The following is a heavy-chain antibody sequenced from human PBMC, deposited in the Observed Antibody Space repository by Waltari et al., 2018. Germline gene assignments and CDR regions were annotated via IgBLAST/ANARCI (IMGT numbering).Heavy chain of an antibody. CDR2: INPNSGGT. CDR3: AKDRVPAARPPYYYYMDV. D-gene: IGHD2-2*01. J-gene: IGHJ6*03. V-gene: IGHV1-2*06. CDR1: GYTFTGYY. Sequence: QVQLVQSGAEVKKPGASVKVSCKASGYTFTGYYMHWVRQAPGQGLEWMGRINPNSGGTKYAQKLQGRVTMTRDTSISTAYMELNSLRAEDTALYYCAKDRVPAARPPYYYYMDVWGKGTTVTVSS.